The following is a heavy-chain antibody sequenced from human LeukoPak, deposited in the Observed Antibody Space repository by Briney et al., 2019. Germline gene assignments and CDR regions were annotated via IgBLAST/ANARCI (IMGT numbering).Heavy chain of an antibody. D-gene: IGHD6-19*01. CDR3: ATAKYRSGWYGALDI. CDR2: INPSGGST. Sequence: VASVKVSCKASGYTFTSYYMHWVRQAPGQGLEWMGIINPSGGSTSYAQKFQGRVTMTRDMSTSTVYMELSSLRSEDTAVYYCATAKYRSGWYGALDIWGQGTMVTVSS. J-gene: IGHJ3*02. CDR1: GYTFTSYY. V-gene: IGHV1-46*01.